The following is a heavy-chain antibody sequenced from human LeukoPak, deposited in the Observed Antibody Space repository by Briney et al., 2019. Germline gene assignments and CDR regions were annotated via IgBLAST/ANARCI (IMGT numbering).Heavy chain of an antibody. CDR3: ARPSGIAVAGDAFDI. D-gene: IGHD6-19*01. Sequence: ASVKVSCTASGYTFTSYDINWVRQATGQGLEWMGWMNPNSGNTGYAQKFQGRVTITRNTSISTAYMELSSLRSEDTAVYYCARPSGIAVAGDAFDIWGQGTMVTVSS. CDR1: GYTFTSYD. CDR2: MNPNSGNT. V-gene: IGHV1-8*03. J-gene: IGHJ3*02.